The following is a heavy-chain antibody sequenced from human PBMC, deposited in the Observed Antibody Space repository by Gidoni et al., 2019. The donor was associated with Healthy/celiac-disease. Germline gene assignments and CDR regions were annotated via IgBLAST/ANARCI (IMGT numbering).Heavy chain of an antibody. CDR2: ISSSSSYI. D-gene: IGHD6-13*01. CDR1: GFTFSSYT. CDR3: ARIGSLGWFDP. J-gene: IGHJ5*02. Sequence: EVQLVESGGGLVKPGGSRRPACAASGFTFSSYTMNWVRQAPGKGLEWVSSISSSSSYIYYADSVKGRFTISRDNAKNSLYLQMNSLRAEDTAVYYCARIGSLGWFDPWGQGTLVTVSS. V-gene: IGHV3-21*01.